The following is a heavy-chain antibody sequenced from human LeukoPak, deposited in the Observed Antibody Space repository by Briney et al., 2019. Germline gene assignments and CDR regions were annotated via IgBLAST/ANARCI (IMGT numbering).Heavy chain of an antibody. J-gene: IGHJ4*02. CDR3: TGNYYGSGSYADFDY. D-gene: IGHD3-10*01. V-gene: IGHV3-73*01. CDR2: IRSTANGYAT. Sequence: GGSLRLSCAASEFTFSTYAMHWVRQASGKGLKWVGRIRSTANGYATAYAASVKGRFTISRDDSKNTAYLQMDSLKTEDTAVYYCTGNYYGSGSYADFDYWGQGTLVTVSS. CDR1: EFTFSTYA.